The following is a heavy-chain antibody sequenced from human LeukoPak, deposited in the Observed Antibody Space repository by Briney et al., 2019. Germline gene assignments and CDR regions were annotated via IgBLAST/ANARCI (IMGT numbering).Heavy chain of an antibody. D-gene: IGHD2-2*01. V-gene: IGHV3-49*04. CDR2: IRSKSYGERT. CDR3: TRWHTTSWLDC. Sequence: PGGSLRLSCAASGFTFSNYNMNWVRQAPGKGLAWVGSIRSKSYGERTEYAASVKGRFTISRDDSKNIAYLQMNSLETEDTAMYYCTRWHTTSWLDCWGQGTLVTVSS. CDR1: GFTFSNYN. J-gene: IGHJ4*02.